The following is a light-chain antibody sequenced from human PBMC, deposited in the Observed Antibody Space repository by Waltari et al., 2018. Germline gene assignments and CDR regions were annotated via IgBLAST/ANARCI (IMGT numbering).Light chain of an antibody. Sequence: EIVLTQSPGTLSLSPGERVTISCRASQSVGRTLVWYQQKPGQAPRLPIYGSSIRATGIPDRFSGSGSGTDFSLTISRLEPEDFAVYYCQHYVRLPVTFGQGTKVEIK. V-gene: IGKV3-20*01. CDR3: QHYVRLPVT. CDR1: QSVGRT. CDR2: GSS. J-gene: IGKJ1*01.